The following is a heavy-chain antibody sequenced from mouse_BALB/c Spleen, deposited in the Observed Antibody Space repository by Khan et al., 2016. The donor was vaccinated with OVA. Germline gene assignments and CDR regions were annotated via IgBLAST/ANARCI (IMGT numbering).Heavy chain of an antibody. D-gene: IGHD1-1*01. V-gene: IGHV1-20*02. CDR3: ARIYRSDLDY. Sequence: VQLKQSGPELVKPGASVKISCKASGYSFTGYFMNWVMQSHGKSLEWIGRINPYIGETFYNQKFKGKATLTVDESSSTAHMELRSLASEDSAVYYCARIYRSDLDYWGQGTTLTVSS. J-gene: IGHJ2*01. CDR1: GYSFTGYF. CDR2: INPYIGET.